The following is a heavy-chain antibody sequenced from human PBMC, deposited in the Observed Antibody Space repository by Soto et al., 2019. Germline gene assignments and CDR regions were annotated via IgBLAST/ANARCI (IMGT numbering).Heavy chain of an antibody. J-gene: IGHJ4*02. D-gene: IGHD1-1*01. V-gene: IGHV1-18*01. CDR2: ISAHNGNT. CDR3: ARGRYGYY. CDR1: GYGFTTYG. Sequence: QVHLVQSGAEVKKPGASVKVSCKGSGYGFTTYGITWVRQAPGQGLEWMAWISAHNGNTNYAQKLQGRVTVTRDTSTSPAYMELRSLRSDDTAVYYCARGRYGYYWGQGALVTVSS.